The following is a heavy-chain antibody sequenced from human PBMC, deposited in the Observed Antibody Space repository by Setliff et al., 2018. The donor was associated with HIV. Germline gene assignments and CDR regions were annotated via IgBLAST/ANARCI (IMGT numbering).Heavy chain of an antibody. J-gene: IGHJ2*01. CDR2: ISRGGRTK. Sequence: PGGSLRLSCAVSGFTFSTYGMHWVRQAPGKGLEWISYISRGGRTKYYADSVKVRFTISRDNAKNPLYLQMNSLRAEDTPIYYCARVPVMATITYWYFDLWGRGTLVTVSS. V-gene: IGHV3-48*03. CDR3: ARVPVMATITYWYFDL. D-gene: IGHD5-12*01. CDR1: GFTFSTYG.